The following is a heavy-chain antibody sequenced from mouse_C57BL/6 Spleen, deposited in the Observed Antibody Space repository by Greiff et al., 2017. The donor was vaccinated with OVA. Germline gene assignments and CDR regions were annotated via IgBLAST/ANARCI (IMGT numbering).Heavy chain of an antibody. CDR3: ARYSGGFAY. D-gene: IGHD3-2*02. Sequence: QVQLQQSGAELVRPGTSVKVSCKASGYAFTNYLIEWVKQRPGQGLEWIGVINPGSGGTNYNEKFKGKATLTADKSSSTAYMQLSSLTSEDSAVYFCARYSGGFAYRGQGTLVTVSA. J-gene: IGHJ3*01. CDR1: GYAFTNYL. V-gene: IGHV1-54*01. CDR2: INPGSGGT.